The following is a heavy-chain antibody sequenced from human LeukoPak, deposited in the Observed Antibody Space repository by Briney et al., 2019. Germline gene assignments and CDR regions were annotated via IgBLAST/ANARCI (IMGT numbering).Heavy chain of an antibody. D-gene: IGHD5-12*01. V-gene: IGHV4-31*03. CDR3: ARGAKMATRGFDY. CDR2: IYNSGRS. Sequence: SETLSLTCTVSGGSISSGGYYWNWIRQHPGKGLEWIGYIYNSGRSHTKPSLKSRVTISGDTSKNQLPLKLRYVTAADTAVYYCARGAKMATRGFDYWGQGTLVTVSS. J-gene: IGHJ4*02. CDR1: GGSISSGGYY.